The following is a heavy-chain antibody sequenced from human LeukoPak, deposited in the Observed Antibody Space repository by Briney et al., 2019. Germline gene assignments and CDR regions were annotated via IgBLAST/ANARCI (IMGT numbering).Heavy chain of an antibody. Sequence: SVKVSCKASGGTFSSYAISWVRQAPGQGLEWMGGIIPIFGTANYAQKFQGRVTITTDESTSTAYMELSSLRSEDTAVYYCARTHSGSYYPPSDYVDVWGKGTTVTVSS. CDR1: GGTFSSYA. J-gene: IGHJ6*03. D-gene: IGHD1-26*01. V-gene: IGHV1-69*05. CDR2: IIPIFGTA. CDR3: ARTHSGSYYPPSDYVDV.